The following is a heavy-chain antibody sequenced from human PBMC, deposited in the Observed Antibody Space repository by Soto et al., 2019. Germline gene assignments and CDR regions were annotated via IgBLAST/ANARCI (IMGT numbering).Heavy chain of an antibody. CDR3: AKDSADYSNGYYFDY. J-gene: IGHJ4*02. D-gene: IGHD4-4*01. V-gene: IGHV3-23*01. CDR1: GFTFSSYA. CDR2: IGGGSST. Sequence: GGSLRLSCAASGFTFSSYAMTWVRQAPGKGLEWVSGIGGGSSTYYADSVKGRFTISRDNSKNTLYLQMNSLRAEDTALFYCAKDSADYSNGYYFDYWGRGTLVTVSS.